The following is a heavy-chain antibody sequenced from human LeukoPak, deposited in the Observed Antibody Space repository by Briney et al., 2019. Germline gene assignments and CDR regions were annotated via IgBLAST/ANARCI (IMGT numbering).Heavy chain of an antibody. J-gene: IGHJ4*02. CDR1: GYTFTGYY. CDR3: ATSVRYYYDSSPFSSFDY. CDR2: INPNSGGT. D-gene: IGHD3-22*01. V-gene: IGHV1-2*02. Sequence: GASVKVSCKASGYTFTGYYMHWVRQAPGQGLEWMGWINPNSGGTNYAQKFQGRVTMTRDTSISTAYMELSRLRSDDTAVYYCATSVRYYYDSSPFSSFDYWGQGTLVTVSS.